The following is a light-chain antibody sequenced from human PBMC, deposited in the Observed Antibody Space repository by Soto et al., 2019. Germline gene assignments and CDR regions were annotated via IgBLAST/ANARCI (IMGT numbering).Light chain of an antibody. V-gene: IGKV1-27*01. CDR1: QGISND. CDR2: AAS. CDR3: QQYNSAPRT. Sequence: DIQMTQSPSSLSASVGYRVTITCRASQGISNDLAWYQQKPGKVPKLLIYAASTLQLGVPSRFSGSGSGTDFTLTISSLQPEEVATYYCQQYNSAPRTFGQGTKVEIK. J-gene: IGKJ1*01.